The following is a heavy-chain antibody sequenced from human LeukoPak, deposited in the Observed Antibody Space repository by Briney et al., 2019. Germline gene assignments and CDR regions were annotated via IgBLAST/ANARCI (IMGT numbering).Heavy chain of an antibody. CDR1: PFTFSSFA. D-gene: IGHD2-15*01. Sequence: GGSLRLSCAASPFTFSSFAMSWVRQAPGKGLEWVSTIRGSGGSTYYADSVKGRFTISRDNSKNTLYLQMNSLRAEDTAVYYCAKDQRVLLGGNAFDIWGQGTMVTVSS. CDR2: IRGSGGST. V-gene: IGHV3-23*01. J-gene: IGHJ3*02. CDR3: AKDQRVLLGGNAFDI.